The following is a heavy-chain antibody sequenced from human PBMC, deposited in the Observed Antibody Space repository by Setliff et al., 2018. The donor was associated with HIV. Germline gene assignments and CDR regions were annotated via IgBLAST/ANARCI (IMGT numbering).Heavy chain of an antibody. Sequence: ASVKVSCKASGYTFRSYAIHWVRQAPGQRLEWMGWINAGNGHTKYSQKFQGRVSITRDTSATTAYMELSSLRSEDTAVYYCARDKPRGAIQLLRGEFDYWGQGTLVTVSS. CDR2: INAGNGHT. CDR1: GYTFRSYA. V-gene: IGHV1-3*01. D-gene: IGHD5-18*01. CDR3: ARDKPRGAIQLLRGEFDY. J-gene: IGHJ4*02.